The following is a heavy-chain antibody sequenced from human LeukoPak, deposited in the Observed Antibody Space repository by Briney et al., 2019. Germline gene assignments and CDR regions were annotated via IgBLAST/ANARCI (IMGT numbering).Heavy chain of an antibody. V-gene: IGHV4-4*07. CDR2: IYTSGST. CDR1: GGSISSYY. Sequence: PSETLSLTCTVSGGSISSYYWSWIRQPAGKGLEWIGRIYTSGSTNYNPSLKSRVTTSVDTSKTQFSLRVRSMTAADTAVYYCARGGRYYYDSSGSDWGQGTLVTVSS. D-gene: IGHD3-22*01. CDR3: ARGGRYYYDSSGSD. J-gene: IGHJ4*02.